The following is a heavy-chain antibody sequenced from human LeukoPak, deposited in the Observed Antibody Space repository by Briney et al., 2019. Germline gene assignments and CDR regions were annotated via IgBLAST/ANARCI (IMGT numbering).Heavy chain of an antibody. J-gene: IGHJ6*02. D-gene: IGHD5-12*01. CDR2: IIPILGIA. CDR3: ARDIVANYYYGMDV. V-gene: IGHV1-69*04. Sequence: ASVKVSCKASGGTFSSYSISWVRQAPGQGLEWMGRIIPILGIANYAQKFQGRVTITADKSTSTAYMELSSLRSEDTAVYYCARDIVANYYYGMDVWGQGTTVTVSS. CDR1: GGTFSSYS.